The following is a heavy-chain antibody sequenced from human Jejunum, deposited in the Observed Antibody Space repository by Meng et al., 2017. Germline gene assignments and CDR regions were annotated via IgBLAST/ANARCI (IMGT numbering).Heavy chain of an antibody. CDR3: ARDESRLLRS. J-gene: IGHJ5*02. Sequence: QGHLHQSGPGLVKPSQTLSLTCAISGDSVSSDSAAWNWIRQSPSRGLEWLGRTYYRSKWYSDYAVSVKSRITINTDTSKNQLSLQLNSVTPEDTAVYYCARDESRLLRSWGQGTLVTVSS. D-gene: IGHD3-22*01. V-gene: IGHV6-1*01. CDR1: GDSVSSDSAA. CDR2: TYYRSKWYS.